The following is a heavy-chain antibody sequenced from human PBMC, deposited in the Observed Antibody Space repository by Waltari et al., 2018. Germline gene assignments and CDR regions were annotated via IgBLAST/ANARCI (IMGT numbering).Heavy chain of an antibody. V-gene: IGHV4-34*01. CDR2: IHYDGST. D-gene: IGHD2-21*01. CDR1: GESFSGSF. Sequence: QVQLHQWGAGLLKPSETLSLTCAVSGESFSGSFWSWFRQPPGKGLEWLGAIHYDGSTNYKPSLKSRLSLSVDTTKKHFSLRLTSVTAADTGMYFCARYGEVPPNYFFDFWGQGIRVTVSS. CDR3: ARYGEVPPNYFFDF. J-gene: IGHJ4*01.